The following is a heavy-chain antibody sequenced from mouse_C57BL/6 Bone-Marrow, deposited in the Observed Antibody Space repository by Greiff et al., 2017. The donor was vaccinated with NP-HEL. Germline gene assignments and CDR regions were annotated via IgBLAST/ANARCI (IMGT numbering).Heavy chain of an antibody. CDR1: GYAFSSYW. CDR3: ASRYDGYSYWYFDV. V-gene: IGHV1-80*01. D-gene: IGHD2-3*01. CDR2: IYPGDGDT. Sequence: QVQLQQSGAELVKPGASVKISCKASGYAFSSYWMNWVKQRPGKGLEWIGQIYPGDGDTNYNGKFKGKATLTADKSSSTAYMQLSSLTSEDSAVYFCASRYDGYSYWYFDVWGTGTTVTVSS. J-gene: IGHJ1*03.